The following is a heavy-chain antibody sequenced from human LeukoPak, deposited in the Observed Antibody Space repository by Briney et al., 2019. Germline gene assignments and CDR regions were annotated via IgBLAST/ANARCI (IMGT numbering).Heavy chain of an antibody. CDR1: GGSISSGDYY. J-gene: IGHJ3*02. Sequence: SETLSLTCTVSGGSISSGDYYWSWIRQPPGKGLEWIGYIYYSGSTYYNPSLKSRVTISVDTSKNQFSLKLSSVTAADTAVYYCARDPLYGSGEDAFDIWGQGTMVTVSP. CDR3: ARDPLYGSGEDAFDI. D-gene: IGHD3-10*01. CDR2: IYYSGST. V-gene: IGHV4-30-4*01.